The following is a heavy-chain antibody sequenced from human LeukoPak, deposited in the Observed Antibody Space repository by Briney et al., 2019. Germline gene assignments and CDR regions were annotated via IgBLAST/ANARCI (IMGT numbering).Heavy chain of an antibody. CDR3: ARTASYCSGGNCYPRFDY. D-gene: IGHD2-15*01. V-gene: IGHV4-59*01. Sequence: PSETLSLTCTVSGGSISGYYWSWIRQPPGKGLEWIGHIYYSGSTNHNPSLKSRVTISVDMSKNQFSLKLSSVTAADTAVYYCARTASYCSGGNCYPRFDYWGQGTLVTVSS. CDR1: GGSISGYY. J-gene: IGHJ4*02. CDR2: IYYSGST.